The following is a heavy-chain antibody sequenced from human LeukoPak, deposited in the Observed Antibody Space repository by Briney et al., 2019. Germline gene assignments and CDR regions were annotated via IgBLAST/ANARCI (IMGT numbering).Heavy chain of an antibody. CDR1: GFTFSSYS. Sequence: GGSLRLSCAASGFTFSSYSMNWVRQAPGKGLEWVSAISGSGGSTYYADSVKGRFTISRDNSKNTLYLQMNSLRAEDTAVYYCAKASGWLFDYWGQGTLVTVSS. D-gene: IGHD3-22*01. CDR2: ISGSGGST. J-gene: IGHJ4*02. V-gene: IGHV3-23*01. CDR3: AKASGWLFDY.